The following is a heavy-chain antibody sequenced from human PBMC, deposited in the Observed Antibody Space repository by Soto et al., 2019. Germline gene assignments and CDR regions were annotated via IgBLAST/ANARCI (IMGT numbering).Heavy chain of an antibody. D-gene: IGHD6-13*01. J-gene: IGHJ6*02. Sequence: GGSLRLSCAASGFTFSSYAMHWVRQAPGKGLEWVAVISYDGSNKYYADSVKGRFTISRDNSKNTLYLQMNSLRAEDTAVYYCARDNIAAAGGPPLWRYYYGMDVWGQGTTVTVSS. CDR3: ARDNIAAAGGPPLWRYYYGMDV. CDR1: GFTFSSYA. CDR2: ISYDGSNK. V-gene: IGHV3-30-3*01.